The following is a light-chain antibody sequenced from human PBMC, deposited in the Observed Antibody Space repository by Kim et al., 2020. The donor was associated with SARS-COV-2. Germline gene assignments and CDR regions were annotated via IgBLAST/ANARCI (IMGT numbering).Light chain of an antibody. CDR2: GAS. CDR3: QQYGSSRVT. J-gene: IGKJ3*01. CDR1: QSVSSSY. Sequence: EIVLTQSPCTLSLSPGERATLSCRASQSVSSSYLAWYQQKPGQAPRLLIYGASSRATGIPDRFSGSGSGTDFTLTISRLEPGDFAVYYCQQYGSSRVTFGPGTKVDIK. V-gene: IGKV3-20*01.